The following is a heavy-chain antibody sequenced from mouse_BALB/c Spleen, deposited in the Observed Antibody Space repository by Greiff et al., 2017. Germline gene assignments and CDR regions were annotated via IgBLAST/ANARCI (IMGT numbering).Heavy chain of an antibody. D-gene: IGHD2-3*01. V-gene: IGHV2-9*02. CDR2: IWAGGST. Sequence: VQLQESGPGLVAPSQSLSITCTVSGFSLTSYGVHWVRQPPGKGLEWLGVIWAGGSTNYNSALMSRLSISKDNSKSQVFLKMNSLQTDDTAMYYCAREIDGYYVAYWGQGTLVTVSA. CDR1: GFSLTSYG. J-gene: IGHJ3*01. CDR3: AREIDGYYVAY.